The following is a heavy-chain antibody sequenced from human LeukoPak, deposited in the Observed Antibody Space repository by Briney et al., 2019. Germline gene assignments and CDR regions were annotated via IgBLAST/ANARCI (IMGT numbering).Heavy chain of an antibody. J-gene: IGHJ4*02. D-gene: IGHD5-18*01. CDR1: GGSFSGYY. V-gene: IGHV4-34*01. CDR2: INHSGST. CDR3: AVAGYGRRFDY. Sequence: PSETLSLTCAVYGGSFSGYYWNWIRQLPGEGLEWIGEINHSGSTNYNPSLKNRVTISVDTSKNQFSLKLRFVTAADTAVYYCAVAGYGRRFDYWGQGTLVTVSS.